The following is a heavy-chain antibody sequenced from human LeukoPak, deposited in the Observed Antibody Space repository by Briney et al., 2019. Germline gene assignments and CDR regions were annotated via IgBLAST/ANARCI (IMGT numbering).Heavy chain of an antibody. V-gene: IGHV4-4*07. CDR1: GGSISTFS. J-gene: IGHJ4*02. Sequence: SETLSLTCTVSGGSISTFSWSWVRQSPGKGLEWIGSIYISATNFNPSFKSRVAMSVDTSKNQFSLRLNSVTTADSAVYYCARGTTVASGMQFWGQGTLVTVSS. CDR2: IYISAT. D-gene: IGHD4-23*01. CDR3: ARGTTVASGMQF.